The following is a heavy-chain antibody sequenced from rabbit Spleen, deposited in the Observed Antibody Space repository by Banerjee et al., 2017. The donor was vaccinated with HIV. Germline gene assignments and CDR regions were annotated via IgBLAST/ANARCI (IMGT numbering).Heavy chain of an antibody. Sequence: QEQLVESGGGLVKPEGSLTLTCKASGFSFSDREVMCWVRQAPGKGLEWIACIYVYSGYTWYASWVNGRFTISKTSSTMVTLQMASLTVADTATYFCARDGAGGSYFALWGQGTLVTVS. CDR2: IYVYSGYT. V-gene: IGHV1S45*01. D-gene: IGHD8-1*01. CDR3: ARDGAGGSYFAL. CDR1: GFSFSDREV. J-gene: IGHJ4*01.